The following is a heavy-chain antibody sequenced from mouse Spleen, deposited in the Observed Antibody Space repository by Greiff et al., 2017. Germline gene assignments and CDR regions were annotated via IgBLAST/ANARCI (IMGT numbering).Heavy chain of an antibody. CDR2: INPSSGYT. CDR1: GYTFTSYW. J-gene: IGHJ4*01. D-gene: IGHD2-1*01. Sequence: QVQLQQPGAELVRPGSSVKLSCKASGYTFTSYWMHWVKQRPGQGLEWIGYINPSSGYTKYNQKFKDKATLTADKSSSTAYMQLSSLTYEDSAVYYCAREAKNADGNYEAMGYWGQGTSGTVSS. V-gene: IGHV1-7*01. CDR3: AREAKNADGNYEAMGY.